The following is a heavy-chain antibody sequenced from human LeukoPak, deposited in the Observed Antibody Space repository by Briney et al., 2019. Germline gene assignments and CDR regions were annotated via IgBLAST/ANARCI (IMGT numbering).Heavy chain of an antibody. V-gene: IGHV3-30*04. J-gene: IGHJ4*02. CDR1: GFTFSSYA. D-gene: IGHD3-22*01. CDR3: ARDLYYYDSSGYYYELYYFDY. CDR2: ISYDGSNK. Sequence: QPGGPLRLSCAASGFTFSSYAMHWVRQAPGKGLEWVAVISYDGSNKYYADSVKGRFTISRDNSKNTLYLQMNSLRAEDTAVYYCARDLYYYDSSGYYYELYYFDYWGQGTLVTVSS.